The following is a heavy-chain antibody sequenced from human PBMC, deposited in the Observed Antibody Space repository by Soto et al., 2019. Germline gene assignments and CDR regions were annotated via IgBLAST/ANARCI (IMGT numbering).Heavy chain of an antibody. D-gene: IGHD3-16*02. J-gene: IGHJ5*02. Sequence: QLQLQESGPGLVKPSETLSLTCTVSGDSITNSNYYWGWFRQPPGKGLEWSASISYIGSTYYNPSLQSRVPISVDTSNNQFSLNLNSVTASDTAVYYCAGRNSLASVSLNFRELSNYKWIDPWGPGTLVTVSS. CDR1: GDSITNSNYY. CDR3: AGRNSLASVSLNFRELSNYKWIDP. V-gene: IGHV4-39*01. CDR2: ISYIGST.